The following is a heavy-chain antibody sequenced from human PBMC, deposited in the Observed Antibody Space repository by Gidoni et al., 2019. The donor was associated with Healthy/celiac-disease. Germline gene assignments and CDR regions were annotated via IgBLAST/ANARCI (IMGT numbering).Heavy chain of an antibody. D-gene: IGHD3-22*01. CDR2: IIPIFGTA. Sequence: QVQLVQSGAEVKKPGSSVKVSCKASGGTFSRYAISWVRQAPGQGLEWMGGIIPIFGTANYAQKFQGRVTITADESTSTAYMELSSLRSEDTAVYYCAMVGYYYDSSGYYYDYFDYWGQGTLVTVSS. CDR1: GGTFSRYA. J-gene: IGHJ4*02. CDR3: AMVGYYYDSSGYYYDYFDY. V-gene: IGHV1-69*01.